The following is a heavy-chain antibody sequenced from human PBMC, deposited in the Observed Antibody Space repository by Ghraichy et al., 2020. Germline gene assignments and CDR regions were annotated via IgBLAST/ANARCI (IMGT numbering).Heavy chain of an antibody. CDR3: AGFSWIQLWFH. CDR1: GYTFTSYD. D-gene: IGHD5-18*01. CDR2: MNPNSGNT. J-gene: IGHJ4*02. Sequence: ASVKVSCKASGYTFTSYDINWVRQATGQGLEWMGWMNPNSGNTGYAQKFQGRVTMTRNTSISTAYMELSSLRSDDTAVYYCAGFSWIQLWFHWGQGTLVTVSS. V-gene: IGHV1-8*01.